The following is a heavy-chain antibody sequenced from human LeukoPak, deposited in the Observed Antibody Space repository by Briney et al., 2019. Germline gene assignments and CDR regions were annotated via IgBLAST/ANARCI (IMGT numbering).Heavy chain of an antibody. Sequence: GESLRLSCTASGFIFSSFAMNWVRQAPGKGLEWVGRIKRKTEGGTTDYAAPVEGRFTISRDDSKNTLYLQMNSLKTEDTAVYYCTTDEWAWGQGTMVTVSS. CDR3: TTDEWA. CDR2: IKRKTEGGTT. J-gene: IGHJ3*01. V-gene: IGHV3-15*07. D-gene: IGHD1-26*01. CDR1: GFIFSSFA.